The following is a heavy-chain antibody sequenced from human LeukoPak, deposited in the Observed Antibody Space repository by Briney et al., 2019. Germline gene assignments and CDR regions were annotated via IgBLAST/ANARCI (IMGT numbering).Heavy chain of an antibody. CDR1: GGSISSGDYY. J-gene: IGHJ4*02. CDR2: IYYSGST. CDR3: ARERRGYSGYADY. Sequence: SETLSLTCTVSGGSISSGDYYWSWIRQPPGKGLEWIGYIYYSGSTYYNPSLKSRVTISVDTSKNQFSLKLSSVTAADTAVYYCARERRGYSGYADYWGQGTLVTVSS. D-gene: IGHD5-12*01. V-gene: IGHV4-30-4*08.